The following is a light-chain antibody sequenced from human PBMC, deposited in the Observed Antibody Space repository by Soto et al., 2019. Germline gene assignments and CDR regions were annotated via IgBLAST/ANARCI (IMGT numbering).Light chain of an antibody. Sequence: EIVLTQSPATLSLSSGERATLSCRASQSVSSYLAWYQQKPGQAPRLLIYDASNRATGIPARFSGSGSGTDFTLSISSLEPEDFAVYYCQQRGNWPFTFGPGTKVDIK. CDR3: QQRGNWPFT. V-gene: IGKV3-11*01. CDR2: DAS. J-gene: IGKJ3*01. CDR1: QSVSSY.